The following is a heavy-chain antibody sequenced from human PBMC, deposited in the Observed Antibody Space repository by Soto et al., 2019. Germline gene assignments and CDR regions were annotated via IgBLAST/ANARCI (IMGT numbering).Heavy chain of an antibody. J-gene: IGHJ4*02. CDR2: VYYDGST. Sequence: SETLSLTCTVSGGFVSSSSFYWGWIRQPPGRGLEWIGAVYYDGSTYYNPSLKSRVTISVDTSKNQFSLKLSSVTAADTAVYYCARLIPYFDILTGDYKGLFDYWGQGTLVTVSS. CDR1: GGFVSSSSFY. CDR3: ARLIPYFDILTGDYKGLFDY. D-gene: IGHD3-9*01. V-gene: IGHV4-39*01.